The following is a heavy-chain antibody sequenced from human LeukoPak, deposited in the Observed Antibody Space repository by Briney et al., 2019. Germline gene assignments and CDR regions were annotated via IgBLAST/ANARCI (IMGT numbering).Heavy chain of an antibody. V-gene: IGHV1-8*01. CDR2: MNPNSGNT. J-gene: IGHJ6*03. CDR3: ARGPYSNYPYYYYYMDV. Sequence: HRGSVKVSCKASGYTFTSYDINWVRQAPGQGLEWMGWMNPNSGNTGYAQTFQGRVTITRNTSISTAYMELSSLRSEDTAVYYCARGPYSNYPYYYYYMDVWGKGTTVTVSS. CDR1: GYTFTSYD. D-gene: IGHD4-11*01.